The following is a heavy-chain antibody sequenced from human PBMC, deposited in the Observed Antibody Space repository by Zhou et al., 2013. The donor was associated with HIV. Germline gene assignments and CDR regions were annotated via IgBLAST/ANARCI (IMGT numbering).Heavy chain of an antibody. CDR2: ISAYNGNT. CDR3: ARDESSYRYGEAAAGLDAFDI. V-gene: IGHV1-18*01. Sequence: QVQLVQSGAEVKKPGASVKVSCKASGYTFTSYGISWVRQAPGQGLEWMGWISAYNGNTNYAQKLQGRVTMTTDTSTSTAYMELRSLRSDDTAVYYCARDESSYRYGEAAAGLDAFDIWGQGTMVTVSS. D-gene: IGHD6-13*01. J-gene: IGHJ3*02. CDR1: GYTFTSYG.